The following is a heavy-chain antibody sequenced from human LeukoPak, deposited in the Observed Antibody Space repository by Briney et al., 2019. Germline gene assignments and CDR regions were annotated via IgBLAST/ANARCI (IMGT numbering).Heavy chain of an antibody. Sequence: SETLSLTCTISGGSVSDYYWSWIRQSPGEGLEWIGYIYHTGSTSYSPSLKSRVTISADTSQNQFSLKLSSVTAADTAVYYCASRKLGNDYWGQGTLVTVSS. D-gene: IGHD7-27*01. CDR1: GGSVSDYY. CDR2: IYHTGST. V-gene: IGHV4-59*02. CDR3: ASRKLGNDY. J-gene: IGHJ4*02.